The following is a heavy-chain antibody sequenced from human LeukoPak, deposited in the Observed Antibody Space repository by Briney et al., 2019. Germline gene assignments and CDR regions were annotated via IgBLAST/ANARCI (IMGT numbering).Heavy chain of an antibody. D-gene: IGHD1-26*01. J-gene: IGHJ3*02. CDR2: ISWNSGSI. V-gene: IGHV3-9*01. Sequence: GGSLRLSCAASGFTFDDYAMHWVRQAPGKGLEWVSGISWNSGSIGYADSVKGRFTISRENAKNSLYRQMNSLRAEDTALYYCAKGLRMSYYHAFDIWGQGTMVTVSS. CDR3: AKGLRMSYYHAFDI. CDR1: GFTFDDYA.